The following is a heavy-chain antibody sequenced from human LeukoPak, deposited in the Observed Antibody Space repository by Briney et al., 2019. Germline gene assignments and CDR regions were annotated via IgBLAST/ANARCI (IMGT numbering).Heavy chain of an antibody. CDR2: IYYSGST. V-gene: IGHV4-31*03. Sequence: SETLSLTCTVSGGSISRGGYYWSWIRQHPGKGLEWIGYIYYSGSTYYNPPLKSRFTISVATSENQFSLKRSSVTAADPAVYYCARIAVGSGPNFDYWGQGSLVTVSS. CDR1: GGSISRGGYY. J-gene: IGHJ4*02. CDR3: ARIAVGSGPNFDY. D-gene: IGHD6-19*01.